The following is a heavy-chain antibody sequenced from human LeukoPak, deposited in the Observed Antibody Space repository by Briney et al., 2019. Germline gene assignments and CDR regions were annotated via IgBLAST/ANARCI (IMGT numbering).Heavy chain of an antibody. V-gene: IGHV1-18*01. D-gene: IGHD2-15*01. CDR1: GYTFTSYG. CDR3: ARDKAPLYCSGGSCYSGLFDY. J-gene: IGHJ4*02. CDR2: ISAYNGNT. Sequence: ASVKVSCKASGYTFTSYGISWVRQAPGQGLEWMGWISAYNGNTNYAQKLQGRVTMTTGTSTSTAYMELRSLRSDDTAVYYCARDKAPLYCSGGSCYSGLFDYWGQGTLVTVSS.